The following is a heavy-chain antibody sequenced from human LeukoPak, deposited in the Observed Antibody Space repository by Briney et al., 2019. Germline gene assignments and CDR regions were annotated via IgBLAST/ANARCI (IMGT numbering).Heavy chain of an antibody. Sequence: PSETLSLTCAVYGGSFSGYFWSWIRQPPGKGLEWIGEIKRGGSTNYNPSLKSRVAISVDTSKNQFSLTLSSVTTADTAVYYCARGQKYRNGYTVTELGSGYFAYWGEGTLVTVSS. CDR2: IKRGGST. CDR3: ARGQKYRNGYTVTELGSGYFAY. CDR1: GGSFSGYF. D-gene: IGHD5-18*01. V-gene: IGHV4-34*01. J-gene: IGHJ4*02.